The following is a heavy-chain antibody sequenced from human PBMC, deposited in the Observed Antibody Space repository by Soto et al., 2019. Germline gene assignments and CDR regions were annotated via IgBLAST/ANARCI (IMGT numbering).Heavy chain of an antibody. CDR2: IYNDGTYS. V-gene: IGHV3-74*01. CDR3: TRGPRPISTGTGAY. D-gene: IGHD3-10*01. J-gene: IGHJ4*02. CDR1: GFIFKMYW. Sequence: GALRLSCAASGFIFKMYWMHWVRQSPGKGLVWISRIYNDGTYSDYADSVRGRFTISRDNVNDTLYLQMNNLRAEDSGLYYCTRGPRPISTGTGAYWGQGTQVTVSS.